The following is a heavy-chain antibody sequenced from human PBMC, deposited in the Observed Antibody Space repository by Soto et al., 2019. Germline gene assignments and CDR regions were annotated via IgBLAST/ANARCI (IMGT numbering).Heavy chain of an antibody. CDR2: IYTADYDA. V-gene: IGHV5-51*01. CDR1: GYNFTDYW. CDR3: ARLYDYPDF. J-gene: IGHJ4*02. Sequence: GESLKISCKGSGYNFTDYWIGWVRQMPGKGLEWMGIIYTADYDATYSPSFQGQVTISADKSISTAYLQWSSLKASDTAMYYCARLYDYPDFWGQGSLVTSPQ.